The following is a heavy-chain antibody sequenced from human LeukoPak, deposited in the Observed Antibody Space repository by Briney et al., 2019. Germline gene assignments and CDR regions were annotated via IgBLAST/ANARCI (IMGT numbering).Heavy chain of an antibody. J-gene: IGHJ4*02. Sequence: SVKVSCKASGGTFSSYAISWVRQAPGQGLEWMGGIIPIFGTADYEQKSPGRVTITADESTNTAYMELSSLSSEDTAVYYCARDFSPYYYGSGSYCYFDYWGQGTLVTVSS. V-gene: IGHV1-69*13. CDR3: ARDFSPYYYGSGSYCYFDY. CDR2: IIPIFGTA. D-gene: IGHD3-10*01. CDR1: GGTFSSYA.